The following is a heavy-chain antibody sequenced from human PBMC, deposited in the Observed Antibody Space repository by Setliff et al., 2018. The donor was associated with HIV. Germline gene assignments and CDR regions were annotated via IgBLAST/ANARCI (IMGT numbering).Heavy chain of an antibody. D-gene: IGHD5-18*01. J-gene: IGHJ3*02. Sequence: SETLSLTCTVSGGFISSSSYYWGWIRQPPGKGLEWNGSIYYSGGTYCNPSLKSRVTISVDTSKNQFSLKLSSVTAADTAVYYCARDQGYSYGFYAFDIWGQGTMVTVSS. CDR2: IYYSGGT. CDR3: ARDQGYSYGFYAFDI. CDR1: GGFISSSSYY. V-gene: IGHV4-39*07.